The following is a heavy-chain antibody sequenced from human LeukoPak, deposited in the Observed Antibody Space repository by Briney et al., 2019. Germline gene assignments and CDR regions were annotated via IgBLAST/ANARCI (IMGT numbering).Heavy chain of an antibody. V-gene: IGHV1-8*01. Sequence: ASVKVSCKASGYTFTSYDINWVRQATGQGLEWMGWMNPNSGNTGYAQKFQGRVTMTRNTSISTAYMELSSLRSEDTAVYYCARGHLLLWFGESQGWFDPWGQGTLVTVSS. J-gene: IGHJ5*02. D-gene: IGHD3-10*01. CDR3: ARGHLLLWFGESQGWFDP. CDR1: GYTFTSYD. CDR2: MNPNSGNT.